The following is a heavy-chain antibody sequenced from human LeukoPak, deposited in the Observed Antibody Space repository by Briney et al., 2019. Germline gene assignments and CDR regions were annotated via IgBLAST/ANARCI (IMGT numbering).Heavy chain of an antibody. CDR3: TKDPNGDYVGAFDP. V-gene: IGHV3-23*01. Sequence: GGSLRLSCAVSGFTFSSFAMTWVRQAPGKGLEWVSSISSRHHTTYYTDSVKGRFTISRDNSKNTLYLQMNSLRAEDTAVYYCTKDPNGDYVGAFDPWGQGTLVTVSS. J-gene: IGHJ5*02. CDR2: ISSRHHTT. D-gene: IGHD4-17*01. CDR1: GFTFSSFA.